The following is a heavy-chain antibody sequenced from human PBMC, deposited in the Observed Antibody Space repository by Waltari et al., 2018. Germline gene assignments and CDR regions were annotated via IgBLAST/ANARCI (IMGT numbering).Heavy chain of an antibody. J-gene: IGHJ2*01. CDR1: GGSISSGGYY. CDR3: ARDFSAGYFDL. D-gene: IGHD6-19*01. CDR2: IYYSGST. V-gene: IGHV4-31*03. Sequence: QVQLQESGPGLVKPSQTLSLTCTVSGGSISSGGYYWSWIRQHPGKGLEWIGYIYYSGSTNYNPSLKSRVTRSVDTSKNQFSLKLSSVTAADTAVYYCARDFSAGYFDLWGRGTLVTVSS.